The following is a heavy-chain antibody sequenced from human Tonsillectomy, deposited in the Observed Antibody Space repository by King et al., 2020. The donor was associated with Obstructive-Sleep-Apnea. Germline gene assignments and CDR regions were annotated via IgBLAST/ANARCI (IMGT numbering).Heavy chain of an antibody. V-gene: IGHV4-39*07. J-gene: IGHJ3*02. Sequence: QLQESGPGLVKPSETLSLTCTVSGGSISSSSYYWGWIRQPPGKGLEWIGSIYYSGSTYYNPSLKSRVTISVDTSKNQFSLKLSSVTAADTAVYYCARDRSHYDYVWGSYRSGAFDIWGQGTMVPVSS. D-gene: IGHD3-16*02. CDR3: ARDRSHYDYVWGSYRSGAFDI. CDR2: IYYSGST. CDR1: GGSISSSSYY.